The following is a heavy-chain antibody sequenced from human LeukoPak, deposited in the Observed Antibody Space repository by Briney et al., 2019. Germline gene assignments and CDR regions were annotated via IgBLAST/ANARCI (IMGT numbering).Heavy chain of an antibody. CDR1: GFTFSDYS. CDR3: ARVGGGRGYTSVFYYYYYMDV. V-gene: IGHV3-11*04. J-gene: IGHJ6*03. CDR2: TGYSESSI. D-gene: IGHD5-18*01. Sequence: TGGSLRLSCATSGFTFSDYSLSWIRQVPGKGLDCISYTGYSESSILYADSVKGRFTISRDNAKNSLYLQMDSLRAEDTAVYFCARVGGGRGYTSVFYYYYYMDVWGKGTTVTISS.